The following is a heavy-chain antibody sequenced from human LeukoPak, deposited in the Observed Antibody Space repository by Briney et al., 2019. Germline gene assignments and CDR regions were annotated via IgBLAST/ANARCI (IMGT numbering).Heavy chain of an antibody. CDR2: MYTSGST. Sequence: SQTLSLTCTVSGGSISSGSYYWSWIRQPAGRGLEWIGRMYTSGSTSYNPSLKSRVTISVDTSKNQFSLNLSSVTAADTAVYYCARASVAAYFGYYWGQGTLVTVSS. V-gene: IGHV4-61*02. CDR3: ARASVAAYFGYY. CDR1: GGSISSGSYY. D-gene: IGHD6-19*01. J-gene: IGHJ4*02.